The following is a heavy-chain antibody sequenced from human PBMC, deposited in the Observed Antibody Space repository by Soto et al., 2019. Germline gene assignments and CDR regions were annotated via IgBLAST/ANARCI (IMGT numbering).Heavy chain of an antibody. J-gene: IGHJ4*02. D-gene: IGHD3-10*01. CDR1: GGTINSYC. Sequence: PFETLSVTYTVAGGTINSYCWSWIRQPPGKGLEWIGFIQHSGSTNQNPSLKRRVTISIDTSKNQFSLKLTSVTTADTAVYYCARGEELFDYWGLGTLVTVSS. V-gene: IGHV4-59*01. CDR2: IQHSGST. CDR3: ARGEELFDY.